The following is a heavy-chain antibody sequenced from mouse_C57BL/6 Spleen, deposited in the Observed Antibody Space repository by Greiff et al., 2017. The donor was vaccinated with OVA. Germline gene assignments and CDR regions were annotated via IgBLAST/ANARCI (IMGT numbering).Heavy chain of an antibody. V-gene: IGHV1-19*01. CDR1: GYTFTDYY. CDR2: INPYNGGT. Sequence: VQLQQSGPVLVKPGASVKMSCKASGYTFTDYYMNWVKQSHGKRLEWIGVINPYNGGTSYNQKFKGKATLTVDKSSSTAYMELNSLTAEDSAVYYCAREGAVDYWGQGTTLTVSS. J-gene: IGHJ2*01. CDR3: AREGAVDY.